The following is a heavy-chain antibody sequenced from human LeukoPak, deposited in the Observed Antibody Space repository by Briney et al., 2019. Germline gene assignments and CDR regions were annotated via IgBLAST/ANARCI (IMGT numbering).Heavy chain of an antibody. CDR2: IYYSGST. CDR1: GGSISSGGYY. D-gene: IGHD3-22*01. J-gene: IGHJ4*02. Sequence: ASETLSLTCTVSGGSISSGGYYWSWIRQHPGKGLEWIGYIYYSGSTYYNPSLKSRVTISVDTSKNQFSLKLSSVTAADTAVYYCARLPSSGYYPRVDYFGYWGQGTLVTVSS. CDR3: ARLPSSGYYPRVDYFGY. V-gene: IGHV4-31*03.